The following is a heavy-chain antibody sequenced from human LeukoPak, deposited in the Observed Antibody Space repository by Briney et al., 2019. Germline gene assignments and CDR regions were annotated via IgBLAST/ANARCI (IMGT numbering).Heavy chain of an antibody. CDR2: IHPEGNEK. CDR3: ARGDAFSGDX. J-gene: IGHJ5*02. V-gene: IGHV3-7*04. Sequence: GGSLRLSCAVSGFTFSDFWMSWVRQAPGRGLEWVANIHPEGNEKYHVESVKGRFTISRDNAKNSLFLQMNGLRVEDTAVYYCARGDAFSGDXWGQGTLVTVSS. CDR1: GFTFSDFW.